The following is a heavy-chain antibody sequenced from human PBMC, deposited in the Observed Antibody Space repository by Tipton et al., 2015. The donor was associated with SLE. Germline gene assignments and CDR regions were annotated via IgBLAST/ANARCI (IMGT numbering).Heavy chain of an antibody. CDR3: ARDPDSKEWLQLGY. CDR2: ISSNGGST. D-gene: IGHD5-24*01. Sequence: SLRLSCAASGFTFSSYGMHWVRQAPGKGLEYVSAISSNGGSTYYADSVKGRFTISRDNSKNTLYLQMNSLRAEDTAVYYCARDPDSKEWLQLGYWGQGTLVTVSS. V-gene: IGHV3-64*04. CDR1: GFTFSSYG. J-gene: IGHJ4*02.